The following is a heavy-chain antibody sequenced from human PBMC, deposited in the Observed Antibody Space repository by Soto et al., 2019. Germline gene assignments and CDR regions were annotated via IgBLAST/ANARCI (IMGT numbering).Heavy chain of an antibody. Sequence: SETLSLTCTVSGGSISSGGYYWSWIRQHPGKGLEWIGYIYYSGSTYYNPSLKSRVTISVDTSKNQFSLKLSSVTAADTAVYYCARDRYCSGGSCYKGGSGMDVWGQGTTVTVS. CDR3: ARDRYCSGGSCYKGGSGMDV. V-gene: IGHV4-31*02. J-gene: IGHJ6*02. D-gene: IGHD2-15*01. CDR1: GGSISSGGYY. CDR2: IYYSGST.